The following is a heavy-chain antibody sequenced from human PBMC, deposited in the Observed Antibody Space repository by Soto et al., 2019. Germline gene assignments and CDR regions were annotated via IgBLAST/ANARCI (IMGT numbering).Heavy chain of an antibody. Sequence: GGSLRLSCAASGFTFSSYSMNWVRQAPGKGLEWVSSISSSSSYIYYADSVKGRFTISRDNAKNSLYLQMNSLRAEDTAVYYCARDVRARYGGYSYYYYMDVWGKGTTVTVSS. CDR1: GFTFSSYS. D-gene: IGHD1-26*01. J-gene: IGHJ6*03. V-gene: IGHV3-21*01. CDR2: ISSSSSYI. CDR3: ARDVRARYGGYSYYYYMDV.